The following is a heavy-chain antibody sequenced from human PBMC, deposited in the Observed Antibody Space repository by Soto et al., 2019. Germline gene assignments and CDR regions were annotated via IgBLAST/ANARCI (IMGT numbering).Heavy chain of an antibody. CDR3: AREVSIDSGYDSNY. V-gene: IGHV3-21*01. D-gene: IGHD5-12*01. CDR1: GFTFSNYS. CDR2: ISSSSSYI. Sequence: EVQLVESGGGLVKPGGSLRLSCAASGFTFSNYSMNWVRQAPGKGLEWVSSISSSSSYIYYADSVKGRFTISRDNAKNALYLQMSSLRADDTAVYYWAREVSIDSGYDSNYLGQGTLVTVSS. J-gene: IGHJ4*02.